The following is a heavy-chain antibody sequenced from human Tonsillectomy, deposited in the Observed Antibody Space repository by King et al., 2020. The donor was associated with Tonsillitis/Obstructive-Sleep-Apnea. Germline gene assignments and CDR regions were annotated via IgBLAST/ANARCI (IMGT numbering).Heavy chain of an antibody. D-gene: IGHD3-3*02. J-gene: IGHJ5*02. Sequence: QLQESGPGLVKPSETLSLTCTVSGGSISSYYWSWLRQPPGKGLEWIGYIYYSGSTNYNPSLKSRVTISVDTSKNQFSLKLSSVTAADTAVYYCAGRSIFGVVILHSWFDPWGQGTLVTVSS. CDR2: IYYSGST. CDR1: GGSISSYY. CDR3: AGRSIFGVVILHSWFDP. V-gene: IGHV4-59*01.